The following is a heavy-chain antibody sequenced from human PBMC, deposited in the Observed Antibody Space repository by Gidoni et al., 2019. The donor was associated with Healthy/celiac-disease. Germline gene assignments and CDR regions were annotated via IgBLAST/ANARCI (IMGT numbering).Heavy chain of an antibody. V-gene: IGHV4-4*02. J-gene: IGHJ6*02. CDR1: GGSTISSNW. CDR3: ASSAGATRGNRDYYGMDV. Sequence: QVQLQESGPGLVKPSGTLSLSCAVSGGSTISSNWWSWVRQPPGKGLEWIGEIYHSGSTNYNPSLKSRVTISVDKSKNQFSLKLSSVTAADTAVYYCASSAGATRGNRDYYGMDVWGQGTTVTVSS. D-gene: IGHD1-26*01. CDR2: IYHSGST.